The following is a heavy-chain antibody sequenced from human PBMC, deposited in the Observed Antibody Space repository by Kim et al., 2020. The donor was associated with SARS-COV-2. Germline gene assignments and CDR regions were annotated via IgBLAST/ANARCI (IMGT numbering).Heavy chain of an antibody. CDR3: TTDSLRYYDYVWGSPYYSDY. J-gene: IGHJ4*02. Sequence: GGSLRLSCAASGFTFSNSWMSWVRQAPGKGLEWVGRIKSKTDGGTTDYAAPVKGRFTISRDDSKNTLYLQRNSMKTEDTAVYYCTTDSLRYYDYVWGSPYYSDYWGQGTLVTVSS. V-gene: IGHV3-15*01. D-gene: IGHD3-16*01. CDR2: IKSKTDGGTT. CDR1: GFTFSNSW.